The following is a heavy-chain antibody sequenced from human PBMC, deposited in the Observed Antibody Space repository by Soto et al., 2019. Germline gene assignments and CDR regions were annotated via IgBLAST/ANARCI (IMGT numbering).Heavy chain of an antibody. CDR2: ISSSSSYI. J-gene: IGHJ3*02. V-gene: IGHV3-21*01. Sequence: GSLRLFCAASGFTFSSYSMNWVRQAPGKGLEWVSSISSSSSYIYYADSVKGRFTISRDNAKNSLYLQMNSLRAEDTAVYYCARETSYYYYDPTSAPVIWGQGTMVTVSS. D-gene: IGHD3-22*01. CDR1: GFTFSSYS. CDR3: ARETSYYYYDPTSAPVI.